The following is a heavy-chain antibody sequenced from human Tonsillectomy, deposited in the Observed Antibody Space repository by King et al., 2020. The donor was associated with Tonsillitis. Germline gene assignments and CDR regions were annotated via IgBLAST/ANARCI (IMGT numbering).Heavy chain of an antibody. D-gene: IGHD2-21*02. CDR3: ARGGDSGLPPAAFDL. Sequence: VQLVESGAEVKKPGASVKVSCRASGCSFTGYYIHWVRQAPGQGLEWMGWINPNSRGANFAPKFQARVTMTRDTSINTAYLDLSGLRSDDTAVFYCARGGDSGLPPAAFDLWGQGTGVTVSS. V-gene: IGHV1-2*02. CDR1: GCSFTGYY. J-gene: IGHJ3*01. CDR2: INPNSRGA.